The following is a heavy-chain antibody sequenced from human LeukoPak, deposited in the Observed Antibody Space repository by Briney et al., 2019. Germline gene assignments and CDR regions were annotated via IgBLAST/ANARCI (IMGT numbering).Heavy chain of an antibody. Sequence: PSETLPLTCTVSGGSISSSSYYWGWIRQPPGKGLEWIGSIYYSGSTYYNPSLKSRVTISVDTSKNQFSLKLSSVTAADAAVYYCARVDTAMVTPSYYYYMDVWGKGTTVTISS. J-gene: IGHJ6*03. CDR1: GGSISSSSYY. D-gene: IGHD5-18*01. V-gene: IGHV4-39*07. CDR3: ARVDTAMVTPSYYYYMDV. CDR2: IYYSGST.